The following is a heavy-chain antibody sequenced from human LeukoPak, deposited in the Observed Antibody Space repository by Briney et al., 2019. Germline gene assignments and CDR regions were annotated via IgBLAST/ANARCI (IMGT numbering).Heavy chain of an antibody. V-gene: IGHV3-30*04. J-gene: IGHJ4*02. CDR1: GFTFSSYA. Sequence: GRSLRLSRAASGFTFSSYAMHWVRQAPGKGLEWVAVISYDGSNKYYADSVKGRFTISRDNSKNTLYLQMNSLRAEDTAVYYCARNNYYHSSGYLADYWGQGTLVTVSS. CDR2: ISYDGSNK. D-gene: IGHD3-22*01. CDR3: ARNNYYHSSGYLADY.